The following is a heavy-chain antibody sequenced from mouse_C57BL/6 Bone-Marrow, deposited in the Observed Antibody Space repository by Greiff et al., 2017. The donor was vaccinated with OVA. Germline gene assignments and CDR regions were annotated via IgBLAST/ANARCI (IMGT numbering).Heavy chain of an antibody. CDR3: SRPYGSGVYWYFDV. CDR2: IDPETGGT. V-gene: IGHV1-15*01. J-gene: IGHJ1*03. D-gene: IGHD1-1*01. Sequence: QVQLQQSGAELVRPGASVTLSCKASGYTFTDYEMHWVKQTPVHGLEWIGAIDPETGGTAYTQKFKGKAILTADKSSSTAYMELRSLTSEDSAVYYCSRPYGSGVYWYFDVWGTGTTVTVSS. CDR1: GYTFTDYE.